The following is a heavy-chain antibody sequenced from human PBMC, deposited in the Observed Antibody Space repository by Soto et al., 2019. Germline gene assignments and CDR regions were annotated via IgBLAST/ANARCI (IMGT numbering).Heavy chain of an antibody. V-gene: IGHV3-30*18. Sequence: QVQLVESGGGVVQPGRSLRLSCAASGFTFSSYGMHWVRQAPGKGLEWVAVISYDGSNKYYADSVKGRFTISRDNSKNTLYLQMNSLRAEDTAVYYCAKEYCSSTSCYASGWYFDLGGRGTLVTVSS. CDR1: GFTFSSYG. CDR2: ISYDGSNK. CDR3: AKEYCSSTSCYASGWYFDL. J-gene: IGHJ2*01. D-gene: IGHD2-2*01.